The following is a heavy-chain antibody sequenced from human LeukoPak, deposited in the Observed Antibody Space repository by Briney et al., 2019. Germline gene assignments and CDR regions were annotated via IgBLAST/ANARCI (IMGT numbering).Heavy chain of an antibody. D-gene: IGHD1-1*01. CDR1: GFTFSSYA. J-gene: IGHJ4*02. CDR3: AKSRAPDTTLLFDY. Sequence: QTGWSLRLSCAASGFTFSSYAMHWVRQAPGKGLEWVAVISYDGSNKYYADSVKGRFTISRDNSKNTLYLQMSSLRAEDTAIYYCAKSRAPDTTLLFDYWGQGTLVTVSS. CDR2: ISYDGSNK. V-gene: IGHV3-30-3*02.